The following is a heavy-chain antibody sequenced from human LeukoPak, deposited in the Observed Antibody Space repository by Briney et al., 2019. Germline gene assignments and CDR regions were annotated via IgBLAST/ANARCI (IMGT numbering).Heavy chain of an antibody. V-gene: IGHV4-38-2*02. D-gene: IGHD3-10*01. CDR2: IYHSGST. Sequence: SETLSLTCTVSGYSISSGYYWGWIRQPPGKGLEWIGSIYHSGSTYYNPSLKSRVTISVDTSKNQFSLKLSSVTAANTAVYYCARVSYGSGSNYYWYFDLWGRGTLVTVSS. CDR3: ARVSYGSGSNYYWYFDL. CDR1: GYSISSGYY. J-gene: IGHJ2*01.